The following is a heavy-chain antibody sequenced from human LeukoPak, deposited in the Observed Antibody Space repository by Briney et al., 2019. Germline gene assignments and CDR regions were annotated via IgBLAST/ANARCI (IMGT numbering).Heavy chain of an antibody. Sequence: GGSLRLSCAASGFTFDDYGMSWVRQAPGKGLEWGSGINWNGGSTGYADSVKGRFTISRDNAKNSLYLQMNSLRAEDTALYYCARAFKYSMSGYYFDYWGQGTLVTVSS. CDR2: INWNGGST. CDR1: GFTFDDYG. V-gene: IGHV3-20*04. D-gene: IGHD2/OR15-2a*01. CDR3: ARAFKYSMSGYYFDY. J-gene: IGHJ4*02.